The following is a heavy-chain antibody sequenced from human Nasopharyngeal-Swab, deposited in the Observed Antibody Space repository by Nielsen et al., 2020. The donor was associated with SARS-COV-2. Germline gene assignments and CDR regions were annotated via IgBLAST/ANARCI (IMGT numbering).Heavy chain of an antibody. V-gene: IGHV3-21*01. CDR1: GFTFSSYS. CDR2: ISSSSSHI. CDR3: ARDRFTMVRGAFDP. D-gene: IGHD3-10*01. J-gene: IGHJ5*02. Sequence: GGSLRLSCAASGFTFSSYSMNWVRQAPGKGLEWVSSISSSSSHIYYADSVKGRFTISRDSAKNSLYLQMNSLRAEDTAVYYCARDRFTMVRGAFDPWGQGTLVTVSS.